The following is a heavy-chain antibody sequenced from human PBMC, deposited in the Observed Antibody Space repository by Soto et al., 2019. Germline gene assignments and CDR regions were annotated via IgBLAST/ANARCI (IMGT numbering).Heavy chain of an antibody. CDR1: GFTFSNAW. CDR2: IKSKTDGGTT. Sequence: GGSLRLSCAASGFTFSNAWMSWVRQAPGKGLEWVGRIKSKTDGGTTDYAAPVKGRFTVSRDDSKNTLYLQMNSLKTEDTAVYYCTSDQDFVRWLVPSWGQGTLVTVSS. J-gene: IGHJ5*02. CDR3: TSDQDFVRWLVPS. D-gene: IGHD6-19*01. V-gene: IGHV3-15*01.